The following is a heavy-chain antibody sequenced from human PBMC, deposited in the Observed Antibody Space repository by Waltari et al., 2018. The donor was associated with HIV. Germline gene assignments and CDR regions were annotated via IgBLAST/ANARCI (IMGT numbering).Heavy chain of an antibody. CDR1: GFSLSTSGEG. V-gene: IGHV2-5*02. D-gene: IGHD1-26*01. Sequence: QITLKEAGPALVKPSQTLTLTCSFSGFSLSTSGEGVAWIRQPPGKALEWLALIYWDDDKRYSPSRTSRLTVPKDTSGNQVVLTVTNMGPVDTATYFCAHRPRGRVGKPPRKWFDSWGQGTLVTVSS. CDR2: IYWDDDK. J-gene: IGHJ5*01. CDR3: AHRPRGRVGKPPRKWFDS.